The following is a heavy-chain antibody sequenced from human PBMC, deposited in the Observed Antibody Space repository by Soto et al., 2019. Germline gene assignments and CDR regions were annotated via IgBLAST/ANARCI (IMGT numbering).Heavy chain of an antibody. CDR2: INTGHGKP. CDR3: ARPGDYDDCLDLWGQGTLVTVSSGKLSWASVKVSCKASGYTFTSYGMDV. V-gene: IGHV1-3*04. D-gene: IGHD3-22*01. Sequence: ASVKVSCKASGYAFTRYNIHVGRQATGQTLAWIKRINTGHGKPKDCKNRQARVHFTRDTSANTAYMELSRLISEDTAVYYCARPGDYDDCLDLWGQGTLVTVSSGKLSWASVKVSCKASGYTFTSYGMDVWGQGTTVTVSS. CDR1: GYAFTRYN. J-gene: IGHJ6*02.